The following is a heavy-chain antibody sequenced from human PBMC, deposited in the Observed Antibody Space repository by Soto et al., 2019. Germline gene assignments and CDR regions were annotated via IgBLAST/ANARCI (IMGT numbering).Heavy chain of an antibody. CDR1: GGSISNYY. D-gene: IGHD5-12*01. Sequence: SGTLSLTCTVSGGSISNYYWSWIRQPAGKGLEWVGRIYASGSTNYNPSLKSRVTMSVDTSKNQFSLKVQSVTAADTAVYFCARGMSGYDYIFDSWGQGILVTVSS. V-gene: IGHV4-4*07. J-gene: IGHJ4*02. CDR2: IYASGST. CDR3: ARGMSGYDYIFDS.